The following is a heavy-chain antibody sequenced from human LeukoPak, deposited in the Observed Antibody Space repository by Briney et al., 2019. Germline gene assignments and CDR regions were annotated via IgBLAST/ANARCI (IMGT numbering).Heavy chain of an antibody. V-gene: IGHV3-23*01. J-gene: IGHJ2*01. CDR1: EFTFSDYW. CDR3: AKVTMVGWYFDL. D-gene: IGHD4/OR15-4a*01. Sequence: GGSLRLSCEASEFTFSDYWLTWVRQAPGKGLEWVSGISGSGGSTYDADSVMGRFTISRDNSKNTLDLQMNSLRVEDTAVYYCAKVTMVGWYFDLWGRGTLVTVSS. CDR2: ISGSGGST.